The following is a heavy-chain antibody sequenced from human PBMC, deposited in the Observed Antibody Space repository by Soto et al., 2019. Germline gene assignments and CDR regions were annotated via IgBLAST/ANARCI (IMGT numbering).Heavy chain of an antibody. CDR1: GGTFSSYA. CDR3: ARDRCSGGSCYSFGYFDC. Sequence: SVKVSCKASGGTFSSYAISWVRQAPGQGLEWMGGIIPIFGTANYAQKFQGRVTITADESTSTAYMELSSLRSEDTAVYYCARDRCSGGSCYSFGYFDCWGQGTLVTVSS. V-gene: IGHV1-69*13. D-gene: IGHD2-15*01. J-gene: IGHJ4*02. CDR2: IIPIFGTA.